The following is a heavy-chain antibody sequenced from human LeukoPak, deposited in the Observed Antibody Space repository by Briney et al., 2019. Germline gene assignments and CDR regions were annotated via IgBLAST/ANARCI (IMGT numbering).Heavy chain of an antibody. V-gene: IGHV4-31*03. CDR1: GGSISSVGSY. CDR3: ARAIGGYVEAFDI. Sequence: PSETLSLTCTVSGGSISSVGSYWSWIRQHPGKGLEWIGYIYYSGSTYYNPSLKSRVTISVDTSKNQFSLKLSSVTAADTAVYYCARAIGGYVEAFDIWGQGTMVTVSS. J-gene: IGHJ3*02. CDR2: IYYSGST. D-gene: IGHD3-16*01.